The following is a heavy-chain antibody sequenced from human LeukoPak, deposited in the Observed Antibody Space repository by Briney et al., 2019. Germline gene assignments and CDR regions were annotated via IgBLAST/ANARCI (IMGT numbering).Heavy chain of an antibody. CDR2: IIPIFGTA. Sequence: GASVKVSCKASGGTFSSYAISWVRQAPGQGLEWMGGIIPIFGTANYAQKLQGRVTMTTDTSTSTAYMELRSLRSDDTAVYYCARDWARWGYYDSSGKKFDYWGQGTLVTVSS. CDR3: ARDWARWGYYDSSGKKFDY. V-gene: IGHV1-69*05. CDR1: GGTFSSYA. D-gene: IGHD3-22*01. J-gene: IGHJ4*02.